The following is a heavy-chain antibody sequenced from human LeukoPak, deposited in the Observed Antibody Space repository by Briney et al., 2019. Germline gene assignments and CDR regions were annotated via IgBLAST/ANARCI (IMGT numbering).Heavy chain of an antibody. Sequence: SETLSLTCTVSGDSISSYYWSWIRQPPGKGLEWIGYIYYSGSTNYNPSLKSRVTISVDTSKNQFSLKLSSVTAADTAVYYCALGGVVIARGAFDIWGQGTMVTVSS. J-gene: IGHJ3*02. CDR1: GDSISSYY. CDR2: IYYSGST. CDR3: ALGGVVIARGAFDI. D-gene: IGHD3-3*01. V-gene: IGHV4-59*01.